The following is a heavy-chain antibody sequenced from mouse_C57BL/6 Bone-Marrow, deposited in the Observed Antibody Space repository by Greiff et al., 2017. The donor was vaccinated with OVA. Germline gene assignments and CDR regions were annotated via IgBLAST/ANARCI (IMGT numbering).Heavy chain of an antibody. J-gene: IGHJ3*01. CDR2: ISGGGGNN. CDR3: ARHGNLAWFAY. D-gene: IGHD2-1*01. V-gene: IGHV5-9*01. Sequence: EVQVVDSGGGLVKPGGSLKLSCAASGFTFSSYTMSWVRQTPEKRLEWVATISGGGGNNYYPDSVKGRFTISRDNAKNTLYLQMSSLRSEDTALYYCARHGNLAWFAYWGQGTLVTVSA. CDR1: GFTFSSYT.